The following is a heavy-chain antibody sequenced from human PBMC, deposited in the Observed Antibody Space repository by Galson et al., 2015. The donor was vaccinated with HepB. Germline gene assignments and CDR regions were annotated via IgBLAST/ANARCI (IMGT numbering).Heavy chain of an antibody. CDR2: ISYDGSNK. J-gene: IGHJ4*02. D-gene: IGHD3-3*01. CDR3: AKDMFYHYDFWGGYFDY. Sequence: SLRLSCAASGFTFSSYGMHWVRQAPGKGLEWVAVISYDGSNKYYADSVKGRFTISSDNSKNTLYLQMNSLRAEDTAVYYCAKDMFYHYDFWGGYFDYWGQGTLVTVSS. CDR1: GFTFSSYG. V-gene: IGHV3-30*18.